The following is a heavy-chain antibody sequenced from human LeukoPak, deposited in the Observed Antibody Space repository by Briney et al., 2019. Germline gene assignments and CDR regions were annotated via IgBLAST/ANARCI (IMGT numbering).Heavy chain of an antibody. CDR1: GFTFSSYA. J-gene: IGHJ4*02. Sequence: GWSLRLSCAASGFTFSSYAMSWVRQAPGKGLEGVSTISGSGGSTYYADAVKGRFTISRDNSKNTLYLQMNSLRAEDTAVYFCAKDLWAMAFDYWGQGTLVTVSS. D-gene: IGHD2-21*01. V-gene: IGHV3-23*01. CDR3: AKDLWAMAFDY. CDR2: ISGSGGST.